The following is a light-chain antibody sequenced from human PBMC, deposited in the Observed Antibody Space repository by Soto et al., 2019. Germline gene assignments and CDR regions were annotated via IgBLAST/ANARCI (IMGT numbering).Light chain of an antibody. CDR2: KAS. CDR1: PSISIW. CDR3: QQYSTYTPGT. V-gene: IGKV1-5*03. J-gene: IGKJ1*01. Sequence: DIQMTQSPSTLSASVGDRVTITCRASPSISIWLAWYQQKPGKAPKILIYKASSLESGVPSTFSGSGSGTEFTLTSRILQPYDVSTYSFQQYSTYTPGTFGQGTKAEFK.